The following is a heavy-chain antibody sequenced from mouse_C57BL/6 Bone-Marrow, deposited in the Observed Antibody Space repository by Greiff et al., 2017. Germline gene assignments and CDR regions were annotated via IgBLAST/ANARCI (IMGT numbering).Heavy chain of an antibody. J-gene: IGHJ2*01. CDR1: GYTFTSYG. D-gene: IGHD2-4*01. CDR3: ARSRDYDDFDY. CDR2: IYPRSGNT. V-gene: IGHV1-81*01. Sequence: QVQLQQSGAELARPGASVKLSCKASGYTFTSYGISWVKQSTGQGLEWIGEIYPRSGNTYYNEKFKGKATLTVDKSSSTAYMELRSLTSEDSAVYFCARSRDYDDFDYWGQGTTLTVSS.